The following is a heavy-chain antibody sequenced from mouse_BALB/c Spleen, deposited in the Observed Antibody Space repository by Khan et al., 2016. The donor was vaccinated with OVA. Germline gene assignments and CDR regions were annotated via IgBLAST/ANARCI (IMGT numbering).Heavy chain of an antibody. J-gene: IGHJ3*01. CDR1: GFTFSAYG. CDR2: INSDGYYT. V-gene: IGHV5-6*01. D-gene: IGHD1-3*01. CDR3: ASHLSGSFAY. Sequence: EVELVESGGDLVRPGGSLKLSCAASGFTFSAYGMSWVRQSPDKRLEWVATINSDGYYTSYPDSLTGRFIISRDNAKNTLYLQMRSLKSEDTAMYYCASHLSGSFAYWGQGTLVTVSA.